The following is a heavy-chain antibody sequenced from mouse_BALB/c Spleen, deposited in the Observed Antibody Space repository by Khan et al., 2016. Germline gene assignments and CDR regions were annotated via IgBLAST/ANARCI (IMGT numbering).Heavy chain of an antibody. CDR2: IYPGDGDT. Sequence: QVQLQQSGSELARPGASVKLSCKASGYTFTNYWMQWIKQRPGQGLEWIGAIYPGDGDTRYAQKFEGKTTLTADTSSSTVYMQLDNLASEASAVYCCTRGYGSSFVAWFTYLGQGTLVTVSA. J-gene: IGHJ3*01. V-gene: IGHV1-87*01. D-gene: IGHD1-1*01. CDR3: TRGYGSSFVAWFTY. CDR1: GYTFTNYW.